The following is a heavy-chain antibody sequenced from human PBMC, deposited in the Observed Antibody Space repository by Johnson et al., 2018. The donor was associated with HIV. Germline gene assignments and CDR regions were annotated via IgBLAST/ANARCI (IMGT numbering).Heavy chain of an antibody. CDR3: ASLYSGYDNDAFDI. D-gene: IGHD5-12*01. CDR2: ISYDGSNK. CDR1: GFTFSSYG. V-gene: IGHV3-30*19. Sequence: QEQLVESGGGLVQPGGSLRLSCAASGFTFSSYGMHWVRQAPGKGLEWVAVISYDGSNKYYADSVKGRFTISRDNSKNTLYLQMNSLRAEDTAVYYCASLYSGYDNDAFDIWGQGTMVTVSS. J-gene: IGHJ3*02.